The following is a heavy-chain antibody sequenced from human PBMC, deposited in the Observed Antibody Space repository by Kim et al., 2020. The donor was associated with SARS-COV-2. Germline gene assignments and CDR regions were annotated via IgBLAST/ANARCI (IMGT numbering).Heavy chain of an antibody. Sequence: GGSLRLSCAASGFTFSSYWMSWVRQAPGKGLEWVANIKQDGSEKYYVDSVKGRFTISRDNAKNSLYLQMNSLRAEDTAVYYCAREDLLWDTEYTTVVSYYYYYGMDVWGQGTTVTVSS. J-gene: IGHJ6*02. CDR1: GFTFSSYW. CDR3: AREDLLWDTEYTTVVSYYYYYGMDV. CDR2: IKQDGSEK. D-gene: IGHD4-17*01. V-gene: IGHV3-7*01.